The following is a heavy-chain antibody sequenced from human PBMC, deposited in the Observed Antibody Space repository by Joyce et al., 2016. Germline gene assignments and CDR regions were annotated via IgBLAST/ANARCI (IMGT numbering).Heavy chain of an antibody. CDR1: GGTFSNYA. D-gene: IGHD4-11*01. CDR2: IVPIFDTA. V-gene: IGHV1-69*01. CDR3: ARAGRSYSYYEGPWFDP. Sequence: QVQLVQSGAEVKKPGSSVKVSCKASGGTFSNYAINWVRQVPGQGLDWMGGIVPIFDTANYAQKFQGRVTITADESTSTAYMELSSLRSEDTAVYYCARAGRSYSYYEGPWFDPWGQGTLVTVSS. J-gene: IGHJ5*02.